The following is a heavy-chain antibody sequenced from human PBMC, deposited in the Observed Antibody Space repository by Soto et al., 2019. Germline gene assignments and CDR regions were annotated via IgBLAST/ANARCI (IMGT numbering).Heavy chain of an antibody. J-gene: IGHJ4*02. CDR1: GGSISSGGYS. CDR3: AKHSGYDSIAY. Sequence: SETLSLTCAVSGGSISSGGYSWSWIRQPPGKGLEWIGYIYHSGSTYYNPSLKSRVTISVDRSKNQFSLKLSSVTAADTAVYYCAKHSGYDSIAYWGQGTLVTVSS. V-gene: IGHV4-30-2*01. CDR2: IYHSGST. D-gene: IGHD5-12*01.